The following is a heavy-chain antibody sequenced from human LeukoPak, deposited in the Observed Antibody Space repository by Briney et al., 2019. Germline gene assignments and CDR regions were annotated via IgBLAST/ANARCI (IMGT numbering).Heavy chain of an antibody. CDR1: GFTFSKFW. CDR3: TRGHMITFGGVIVILEPNFDY. Sequence: GGSLRLSCAASGFTFSKFWMSWVRQAPGKGLEWVATIKHDGSEKYYVDSVKGRFTISRDNAKNSLYLQMNSLRAEDTAVYYCTRGHMITFGGVIVILEPNFDYWGQGTLVTVSS. D-gene: IGHD3-16*02. CDR2: IKHDGSEK. V-gene: IGHV3-7*05. J-gene: IGHJ4*02.